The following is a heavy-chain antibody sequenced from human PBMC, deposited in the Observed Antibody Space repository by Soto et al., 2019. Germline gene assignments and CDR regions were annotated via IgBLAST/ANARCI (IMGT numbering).Heavy chain of an antibody. J-gene: IGHJ5*02. Sequence: SQTLSLTCAISEDSVSSNTASWNWIRQSPSRGLEWLGRTYFRSKWYNDYAVSVKSRIIINPDTSNNQFSLQLNSVTPEDTAVYFCAKGDNLGPKTGYAFDPWGQGIMVTVSS. CDR2: TYFRSKWYN. CDR1: EDSVSSNTAS. V-gene: IGHV6-1*01. CDR3: AKGDNLGPKTGYAFDP. D-gene: IGHD5-12*01.